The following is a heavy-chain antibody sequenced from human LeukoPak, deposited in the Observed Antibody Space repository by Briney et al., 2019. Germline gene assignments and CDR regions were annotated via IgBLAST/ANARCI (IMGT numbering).Heavy chain of an antibody. D-gene: IGHD6-13*01. CDR2: ISSSSSYI. J-gene: IGHJ4*02. CDR3: ARGGTAAGTVDY. V-gene: IGHV3-21*01. CDR1: GFTFSSYS. Sequence: GGSLRLSCAASGFTFSSYSMNWVRQAPGKGLEWVSSISSSSSYIYYADSVMGRFTISRDNAKNSLYLQMNSLRAEDTAVYYCARGGTAAGTVDYWGQGTLVTVSS.